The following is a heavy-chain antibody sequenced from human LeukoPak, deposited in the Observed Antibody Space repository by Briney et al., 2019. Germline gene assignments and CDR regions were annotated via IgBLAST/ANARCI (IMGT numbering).Heavy chain of an antibody. CDR1: GVTLGRSA. Sequence: LAYASYGVTLGRSANIGVRQAPRKGLEWVSAISGSGGSTYYADSVKGRFTISRDNSKNTLYLQLNSLRAEDTAVYYCARDSTYYYDSGSSGPHYFDNWGQGTLVTVSS. CDR2: ISGSGGST. D-gene: IGHD3-10*01. V-gene: IGHV3-23*01. J-gene: IGHJ4*02. CDR3: ARDSTYYYDSGSSGPHYFDN.